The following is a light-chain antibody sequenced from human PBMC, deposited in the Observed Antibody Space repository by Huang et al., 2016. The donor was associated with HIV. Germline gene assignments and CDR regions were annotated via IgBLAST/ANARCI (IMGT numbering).Light chain of an antibody. CDR2: DAS. V-gene: IGKV1-33*01. CDR1: QDINNY. J-gene: IGKJ5*01. CDR3: EQYEDLRPIT. Sequence: DIQMTQSPSSLSASVGDRVTIPCQASQDINNYLNCYQQKPGKDPTLLVSDASNLDTGVTARGSRGGSGTDVSFTISGLQPEDFAIDYCEQYEDLRPITFGQGTRLEIK.